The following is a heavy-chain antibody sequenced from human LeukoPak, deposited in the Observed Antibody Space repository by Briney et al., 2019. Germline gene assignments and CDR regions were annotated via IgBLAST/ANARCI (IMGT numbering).Heavy chain of an antibody. CDR3: AREVNWFDP. Sequence: SETLSLTCTVSGGSISSSSYYWGWVRQPPGKGLEWIGSIYYSGSTYYNPSLKSRVTISVDTSKNQFSLKLSSVTAADTAVYYCAREVNWFDPWGQGTLVTVSS. CDR1: GGSISSSSYY. V-gene: IGHV4-39*07. J-gene: IGHJ5*02. CDR2: IYYSGST.